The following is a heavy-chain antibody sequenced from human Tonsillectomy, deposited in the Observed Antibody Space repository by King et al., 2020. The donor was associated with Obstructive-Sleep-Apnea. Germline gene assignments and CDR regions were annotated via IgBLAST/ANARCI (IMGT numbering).Heavy chain of an antibody. CDR2: ISYDGSNK. D-gene: IGHD2-15*01. J-gene: IGHJ3*02. CDR1: GFTFSSYG. CDR3: AGQRGYDI. Sequence: VQLVESGGGVVQPGRSLRLSCAASGFTFSSYGMHWVRQAPGKGLEWVAVISYDGSNKYYADSVKGRFTISRDNSKNTLYLQMNSLRAEDTAVYYCAGQRGYDIWVQGTMVSVSS. V-gene: IGHV3-30*03.